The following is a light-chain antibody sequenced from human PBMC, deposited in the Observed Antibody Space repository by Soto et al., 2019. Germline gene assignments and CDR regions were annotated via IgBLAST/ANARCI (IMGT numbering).Light chain of an antibody. V-gene: IGKV3D-15*01. Sequence: EIFMTQSPATLSVSPGERATLSCRASQSVSSNVAWYQQRLGQAPRLLIYGASFRATGIPARFSGRGSGTDFTLSISRLEPEDFAVYYCQQYVTSPRTFGQGTKVDIK. CDR3: QQYVTSPRT. CDR1: QSVSSN. CDR2: GAS. J-gene: IGKJ1*01.